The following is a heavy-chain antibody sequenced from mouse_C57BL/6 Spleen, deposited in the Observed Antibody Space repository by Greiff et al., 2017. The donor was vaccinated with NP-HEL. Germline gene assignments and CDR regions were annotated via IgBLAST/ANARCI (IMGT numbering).Heavy chain of an antibody. D-gene: IGHD2-2*01. CDR2: IDPNSGGT. CDR3: ARSRSTMVTNFAY. CDR1: GYTFTSYW. V-gene: IGHV1-72*01. J-gene: IGHJ2*01. Sequence: VQLQQPGAELVKPGASVKLPCKASGYTFTSYWMHWAKQRPGRGLEWSGRIDPNSGGTKYNEKFKSKATLTVHTPSITAYMLLSSLTSEDSAVYYCARSRSTMVTNFAYWDQGTTLTVSS.